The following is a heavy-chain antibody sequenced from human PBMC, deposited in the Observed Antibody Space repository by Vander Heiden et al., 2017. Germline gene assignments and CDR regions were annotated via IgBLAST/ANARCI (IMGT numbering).Heavy chain of an antibody. Sequence: QAQLQQWGAGLLKPSETLSLTCAVYGGSFSGYYWSWIRQPPGKGLEWIGEINHSGSTNYNPSLKSRVTISVDTSKNQFSLKLSSVTAADTAVYYCARGGIQLWPLDYWGQGTLVTVSS. CDR2: INHSGST. V-gene: IGHV4-34*01. CDR3: ARGGIQLWPLDY. J-gene: IGHJ4*02. CDR1: GGSFSGYY. D-gene: IGHD5-18*01.